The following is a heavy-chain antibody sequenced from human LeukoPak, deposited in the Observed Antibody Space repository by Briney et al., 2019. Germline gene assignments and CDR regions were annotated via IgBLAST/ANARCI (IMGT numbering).Heavy chain of an antibody. J-gene: IGHJ4*02. Sequence: GGSLRLSCAASGFTFSSYAMGWVRQAPGKGLEWVSAISGSGSSTHYADSVKGRFTISRDNSKNTLYLQMNSLRAEDTAVYYCAKYNWYYYDSSGYYAYFDYWGQGTLVTVSS. CDR3: AKYNWYYYDSSGYYAYFDY. CDR1: GFTFSSYA. V-gene: IGHV3-23*01. D-gene: IGHD3-22*01. CDR2: ISGSGSST.